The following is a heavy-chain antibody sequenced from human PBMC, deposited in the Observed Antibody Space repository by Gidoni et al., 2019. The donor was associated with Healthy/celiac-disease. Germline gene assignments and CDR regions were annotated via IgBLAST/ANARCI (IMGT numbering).Heavy chain of an antibody. CDR2: IWYDGSNK. CDR3: ARDDYGDYLGLVY. V-gene: IGHV3-33*01. J-gene: IGHJ4*02. Sequence: QVQLVESGGGVVQPGRSLRLPCAASGFTFSSYGMHWVRQAPGKGLEWVAVIWYDGSNKYYADSVKGRFTISRDNSKNTLYLQMNSLRAEDTAVYYCARDDYGDYLGLVYWGQGTLVTVSS. CDR1: GFTFSSYG. D-gene: IGHD4-17*01.